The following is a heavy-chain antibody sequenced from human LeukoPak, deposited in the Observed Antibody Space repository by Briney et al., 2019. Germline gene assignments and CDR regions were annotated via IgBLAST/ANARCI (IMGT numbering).Heavy chain of an antibody. CDR1: GGSISSHY. D-gene: IGHD2-2*02. J-gene: IGHJ5*02. CDR3: AKSVVPAAIPSYNWNPNWFDP. CDR2: IYYSGST. V-gene: IGHV4-59*11. Sequence: PSETLSLTCTVSGGSISSHYWSWIRQPPGKGLEWIGYIYYSGSTNYNPSLKSRVTISVDTSKNQFSLKLSSVTAADTAVYYCAKSVVPAAIPSYNWNPNWFDPWGQGTLVTVSS.